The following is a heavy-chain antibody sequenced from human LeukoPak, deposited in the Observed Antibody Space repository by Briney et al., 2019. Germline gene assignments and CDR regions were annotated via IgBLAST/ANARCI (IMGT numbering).Heavy chain of an antibody. CDR3: ARNLAAGQPGDY. V-gene: IGHV3-43*01. J-gene: IGHJ4*02. D-gene: IGHD6-13*01. CDR2: INRRGHT. Sequence: GGSLRLSCAASGFTFDRFTIHWVRQTPGKGLEWVSLINRRGHTFYADSVKGRFTISRNNAKNSLYLQMNSLRAEDTAVYYCARNLAAGQPGDYWGQGTLVTVSS. CDR1: GFTFDRFT.